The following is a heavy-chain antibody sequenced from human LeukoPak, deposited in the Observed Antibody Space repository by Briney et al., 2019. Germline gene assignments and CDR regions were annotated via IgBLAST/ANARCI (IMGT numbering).Heavy chain of an antibody. CDR2: IYPGDSDT. D-gene: IGHD7-27*01. V-gene: IGHV5-51*01. Sequence: GESLKISCKGSGYSFTSYWIGWVRQMPGKCLEWMGIIYPGDSDTRYSPSFQGQVTISADKSISTAYLQWSSLKASDTAMYYCARIQPGDYYYYGMDVWGQGTTVTVSS. CDR3: ARIQPGDYYYYGMDV. J-gene: IGHJ6*02. CDR1: GYSFTSYW.